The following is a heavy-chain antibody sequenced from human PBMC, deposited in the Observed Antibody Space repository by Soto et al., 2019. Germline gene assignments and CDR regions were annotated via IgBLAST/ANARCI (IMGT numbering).Heavy chain of an antibody. CDR3: ARVGRAGTPRDY. D-gene: IGHD6-19*01. CDR2: ISAYNGNT. J-gene: IGHJ4*02. CDR1: GYTFTSYG. Sequence: QVQLVQSGAEVKKPGASVKVSCKSSGYTFTSYGISWLRQAPGQGLEWMGWISAYNGNTNYAQKLQGRVTITTDTPTSTAYRELRSMRSDDTAVYYCARVGRAGTPRDYWGQGTLVTVSS. V-gene: IGHV1-18*01.